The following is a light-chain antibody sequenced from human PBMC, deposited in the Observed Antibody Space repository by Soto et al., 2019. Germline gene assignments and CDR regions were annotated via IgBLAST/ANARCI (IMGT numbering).Light chain of an antibody. Sequence: DIHMTQSPSSLSASVGDRVTMTCLASQSISSYLNWYQQKPGKAPKLLIYAASSLQSGVPSRFSGSGSGTDFTLTISSLQPEDFATYYCQQSYSTPPWTFGQGTKVDIK. V-gene: IGKV1-39*01. CDR2: AAS. J-gene: IGKJ1*01. CDR3: QQSYSTPPWT. CDR1: QSISSY.